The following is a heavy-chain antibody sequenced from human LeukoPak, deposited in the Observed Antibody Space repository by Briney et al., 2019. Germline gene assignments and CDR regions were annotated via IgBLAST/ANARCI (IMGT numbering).Heavy chain of an antibody. V-gene: IGHV3-43*02. CDR2: ICGDGGST. D-gene: IGHD6-6*01. J-gene: IGHJ6*03. Sequence: GGSLRLSFAASGFTFDDYAIGWGRQAPGKGLGGVSLICGDGGSTYYADSVKGRFTISRDNSKNSLYLQMNSLRTEDTALYYCAKGPSEAARLSYYYYYMDVWGKGTTVTVSS. CDR3: AKGPSEAARLSYYYYYMDV. CDR1: GFTFDDYA.